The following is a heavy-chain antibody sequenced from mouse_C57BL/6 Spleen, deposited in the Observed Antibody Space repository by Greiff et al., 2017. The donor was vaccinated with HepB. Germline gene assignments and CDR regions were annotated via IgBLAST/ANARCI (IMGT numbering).Heavy chain of an antibody. V-gene: IGHV1-55*01. CDR2: IYPGSGST. Sequence: QVQLQQSGAELVKPGASVKMSCKASGYTFTSYWITWVKQRPGQGLEWIGDIYPGSGSTNYNEKFKSKATLTVDTSSSTAYMQLSSLTSEDSAVYYCAVTVVATDYFDYWGQGTTLTVSS. D-gene: IGHD1-1*01. CDR1: GYTFTSYW. J-gene: IGHJ2*01. CDR3: AVTVVATDYFDY.